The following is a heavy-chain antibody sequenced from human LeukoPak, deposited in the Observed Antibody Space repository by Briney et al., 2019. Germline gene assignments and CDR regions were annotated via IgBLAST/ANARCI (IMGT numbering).Heavy chain of an antibody. CDR2: IYYSGST. V-gene: IGHV4-39*01. D-gene: IGHD2-2*01. J-gene: IGHJ4*02. CDR1: GGSISSNNYY. CDR3: ARVAVAGGSSSIDY. Sequence: SETLSLTCTVSGGSISSNNYYWGWIRQPPGKGLEWIGSIYYSGSTYYSPSLKSRVTISVDTSKNQFSLKLTSVTAADTAAYYCARVAVAGGSSSIDYWGQGTLVTVSS.